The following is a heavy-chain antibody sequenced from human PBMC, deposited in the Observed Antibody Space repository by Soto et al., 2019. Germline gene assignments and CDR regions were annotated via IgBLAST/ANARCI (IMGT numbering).Heavy chain of an antibody. J-gene: IGHJ4*02. D-gene: IGHD5-12*01. CDR2: IIPIFGTA. Sequence: QVQLVQSGAEVKKPGSSVKVSCKASGGTFSSYAISWVRQSPGQGLEWVGGIIPIFGTANYAQKFQGRVTIAADESTSTAYMELSSLSSEDTAVYYCARVGRRDGYKLDYWGQGTLVTVSS. CDR3: ARVGRRDGYKLDY. CDR1: GGTFSSYA. V-gene: IGHV1-69*01.